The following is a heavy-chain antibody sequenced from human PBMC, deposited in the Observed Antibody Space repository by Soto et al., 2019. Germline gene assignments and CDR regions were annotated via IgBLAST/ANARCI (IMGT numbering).Heavy chain of an antibody. V-gene: IGHV1-2*02. CDR2: ISPHSGGP. CDR3: AREEQTGANYYLDY. D-gene: IGHD7-27*01. J-gene: IGHJ4*02. Sequence: ASVKVSCKASGYTFTGYYIHWVRQAPGQGLEWMGSISPHSGGPNYAQRFQGRVTMTRDTSMTTVYMEMSGLTSDDTAVYYCAREEQTGANYYLDYWGKGTPVTVSS. CDR1: GYTFTGYY.